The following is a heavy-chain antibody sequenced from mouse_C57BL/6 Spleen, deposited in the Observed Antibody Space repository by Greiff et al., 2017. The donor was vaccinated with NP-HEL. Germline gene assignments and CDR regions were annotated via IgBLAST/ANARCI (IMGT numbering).Heavy chain of an antibody. Sequence: VKLVESGPGLVQPSQSLSITCTVSGFSLTSYGVHWVRQSPGKGLEWLGVIWSGGSTDYNAAFISRLSISKDNSKSQVFFKMNSLQADDTAIYYCARDAYYGSSYWFAYWGQGTLVTVSA. V-gene: IGHV2-2*01. CDR3: ARDAYYGSSYWFAY. D-gene: IGHD1-1*01. CDR1: GFSLTSYG. CDR2: IWSGGST. J-gene: IGHJ3*01.